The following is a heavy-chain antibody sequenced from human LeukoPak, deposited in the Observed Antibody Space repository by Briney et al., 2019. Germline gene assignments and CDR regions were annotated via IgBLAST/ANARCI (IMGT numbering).Heavy chain of an antibody. D-gene: IGHD3-22*01. CDR3: ATRGYYYDSGGYSYFDY. Sequence: GGSLRLSRAASGFTFSSYEMNWVRQAPGNGLEWVSYISRSANTIYYADSVKGRFTISRDNAKNSLYLQMNSLRAEDTAVYYCATRGYYYDSGGYSYFDYWGQGTLVTVSS. CDR1: GFTFSSYE. CDR2: ISRSANTI. J-gene: IGHJ4*02. V-gene: IGHV3-48*03.